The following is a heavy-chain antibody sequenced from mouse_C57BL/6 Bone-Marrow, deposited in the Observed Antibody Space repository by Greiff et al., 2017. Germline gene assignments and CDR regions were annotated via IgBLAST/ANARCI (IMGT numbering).Heavy chain of an antibody. CDR1: GYTFTSYW. V-gene: IGHV1-50*01. CDR2: IDPSDSYT. Sequence: VQLQQPGAELVKPGASVKLSCKASGYTFTSYWMQWVKQRPGQGLEWIGEIDPSDSYTNYNQKFKGKATLTVDTSSSTAYMQLSSLTSEDSAVYYCAGHYGSSLAWFAYWGQGTLVTVSA. J-gene: IGHJ3*01. D-gene: IGHD1-1*01. CDR3: AGHYGSSLAWFAY.